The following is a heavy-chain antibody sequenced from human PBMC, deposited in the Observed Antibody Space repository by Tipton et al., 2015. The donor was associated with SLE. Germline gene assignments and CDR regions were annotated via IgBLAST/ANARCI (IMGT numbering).Heavy chain of an antibody. V-gene: IGHV4-59*01. CDR1: GASIGRYY. Sequence: TLSLTCSVYGASIGRYYWSWIRQPPGKGLEWIGYIYYTGSTNYNPSLKSRVSMSLDTSESQFSLRLSSVTAADTAGYYCATGPYEDTXYDXGXDXWCQGILVTVSX. J-gene: IGHJ4*02. CDR2: IYYTGST. CDR3: ATGPYEDTXYDXGXDX. D-gene: IGHD5-12*01.